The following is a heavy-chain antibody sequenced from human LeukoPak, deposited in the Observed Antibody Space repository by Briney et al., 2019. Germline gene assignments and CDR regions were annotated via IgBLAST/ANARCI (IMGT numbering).Heavy chain of an antibody. Sequence: ASVKVSCKASGYTFTSYGISWVRQAPGQGLEWMGWVSAYNGNTNYAQKLQGRVTMTTDTSTGTAYMELRSLRSDDTAVYYCARVWYYYDSSGYRFDLWGRGTLVTVSS. CDR3: ARVWYYYDSSGYRFDL. CDR1: GYTFTSYG. J-gene: IGHJ2*01. D-gene: IGHD3-22*01. V-gene: IGHV1-18*01. CDR2: VSAYNGNT.